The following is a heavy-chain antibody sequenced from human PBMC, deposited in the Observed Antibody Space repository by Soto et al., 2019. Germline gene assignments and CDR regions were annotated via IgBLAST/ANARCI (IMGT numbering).Heavy chain of an antibody. J-gene: IGHJ4*02. CDR3: ARAAYYYDSSGYYPGDY. Sequence: ASVKVSCKTSGFTFSSSAVHWVRQARGQRLEWLGWISPDDDNTKYAQMLQGRVSMTTDTSASTAYMEVSSLRSEDTAVYYCARAAYYYDSSGYYPGDYWGQGSLVTVSS. V-gene: IGHV1-18*01. D-gene: IGHD3-22*01. CDR1: GFTFSSSA. CDR2: ISPDDDNT.